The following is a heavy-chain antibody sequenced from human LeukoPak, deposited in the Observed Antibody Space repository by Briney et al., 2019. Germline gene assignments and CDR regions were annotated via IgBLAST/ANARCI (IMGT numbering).Heavy chain of an antibody. Sequence: SETLSLTCTVSGGSISSYYWSWIRQPAGKGLEWIGRIYTGGSTNYNPSLKSRVTMSVDTSKNQFSLKLSSVTAADTAVYYCARDEYYYGSGSYLYYMDVWGKGTTVTISS. CDR1: GGSISSYY. J-gene: IGHJ6*03. CDR3: ARDEYYYGSGSYLYYMDV. V-gene: IGHV4-4*07. CDR2: IYTGGST. D-gene: IGHD3-10*01.